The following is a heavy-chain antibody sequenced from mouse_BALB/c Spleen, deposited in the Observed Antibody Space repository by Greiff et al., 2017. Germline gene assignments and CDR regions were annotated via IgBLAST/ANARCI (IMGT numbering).Heavy chain of an antibody. J-gene: IGHJ3*01. CDR1: GFTFSSYG. CDR2: ISSGGSYT. CDR3: AREGELTGLTAFAY. V-gene: IGHV5-6*01. D-gene: IGHD4-1*01. Sequence: EVMLVESGGDLVKPGGSLKLSCAASGFTFSSYGMSWVRQTPDKRLEWVATISSGGSYTYYPDSVKGRFTISRDNAKNTLYLQMSSLKSEDTAMYYCAREGELTGLTAFAYWGQGTLVTVSA.